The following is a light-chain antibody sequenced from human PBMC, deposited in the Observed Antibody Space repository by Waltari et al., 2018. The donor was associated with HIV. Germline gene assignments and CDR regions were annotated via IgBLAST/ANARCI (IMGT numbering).Light chain of an antibody. V-gene: IGLV2-11*01. CDR1: SSDFGNYNY. CDR2: DVT. J-gene: IGLJ2*01. CDR3: CSYSATYTFAVL. Sequence: QSALTPPRPVSGSPGQSVTISCTGTSSDFGNYNYVSWYQQHPGKVPTLMIYDVTTRPAGCPDRFSGSKSDNTNSLTLSGLQAEDEAEYYCCSYSATYTFAVLFGGGTKLTVL.